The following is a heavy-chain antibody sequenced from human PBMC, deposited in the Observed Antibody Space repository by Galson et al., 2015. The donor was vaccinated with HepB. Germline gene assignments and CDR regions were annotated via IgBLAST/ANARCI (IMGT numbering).Heavy chain of an antibody. D-gene: IGHD3-3*01. Sequence: SVKVSCKASGYTFTSYGISWVRQAPGQGLEWMGWISTYNGNTNYAQKLQGRVTMTTDTSTSTAYMELRSLRSDDTAVYYCARGYYDFWSGPQYFDYWGQGTLVTVSS. CDR3: ARGYYDFWSGPQYFDY. J-gene: IGHJ4*02. CDR1: GYTFTSYG. V-gene: IGHV1-18*01. CDR2: ISTYNGNT.